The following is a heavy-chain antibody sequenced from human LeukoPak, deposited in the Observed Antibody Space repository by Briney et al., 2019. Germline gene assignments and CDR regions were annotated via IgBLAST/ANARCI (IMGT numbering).Heavy chain of an antibody. CDR2: IYTSGST. V-gene: IGHV4-61*02. D-gene: IGHD1-26*01. CDR1: GGSISSGDYY. J-gene: IGHJ4*02. CDR3: ARVIGGEKGPIDY. Sequence: SQTLSLTCTVSGGSISSGDYYWSWIRQPAGKGLEWIGRIYTSGSTNYNPSLKSRVTISVDTSKNQFSLKLSSVTAADTAVYYCARVIGGEKGPIDYWGQGTLVTVSS.